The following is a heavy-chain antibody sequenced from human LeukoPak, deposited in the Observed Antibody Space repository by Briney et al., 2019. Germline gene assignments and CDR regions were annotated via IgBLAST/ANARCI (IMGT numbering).Heavy chain of an antibody. V-gene: IGHV3-74*01. Sequence: GGSLRLSCATSGFTFSSYWMHWVRQAPGKGLVWVSRINSDGSSTSYADSVKGQFTISRDNAKNTLYLQMNSLRAEDTAVYYCARAGRDDFWSGPTGVYYYMDVWGKGTTVTVSS. D-gene: IGHD3-3*01. CDR3: ARAGRDDFWSGPTGVYYYMDV. CDR1: GFTFSSYW. CDR2: INSDGSST. J-gene: IGHJ6*03.